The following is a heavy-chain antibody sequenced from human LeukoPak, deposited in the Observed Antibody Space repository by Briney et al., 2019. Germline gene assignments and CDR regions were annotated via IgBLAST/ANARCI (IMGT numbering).Heavy chain of an antibody. V-gene: IGHV3-21*01. Sequence: PGGSLRLSCAASGFTFSSYAMSWVRQAPGKGLEWVSCISSGSRYIYYADSVKGRFTISRDNAKNSLYLQMNSLRAEDTAVYYCARDVRDEYSSGWYPIGYWGQGTLVTVSS. CDR1: GFTFSSYA. D-gene: IGHD6-19*01. CDR3: ARDVRDEYSSGWYPIGY. J-gene: IGHJ4*02. CDR2: ISSGSRYI.